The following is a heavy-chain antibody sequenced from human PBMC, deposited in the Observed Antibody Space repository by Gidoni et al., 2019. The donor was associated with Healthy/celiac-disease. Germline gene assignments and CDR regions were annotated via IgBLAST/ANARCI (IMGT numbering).Heavy chain of an antibody. CDR2: IYYSGST. D-gene: IGHD2-21*02. CDR1: GGSISSGGYS. J-gene: IGHJ5*02. CDR3: ARDGAQAYCGGDCSRGGFDP. Sequence: QVQLQESGPGLVKPSQTLSLTCTVSGGSISSGGYSWSWIRQHPGKGLEWIGYIYYSGSTYYNPSLKSRVTISVDTSKNQFSLKLSSVTAADTAVYYCARDGAQAYCGGDCSRGGFDPWGQGTLVTVSS. V-gene: IGHV4-31*03.